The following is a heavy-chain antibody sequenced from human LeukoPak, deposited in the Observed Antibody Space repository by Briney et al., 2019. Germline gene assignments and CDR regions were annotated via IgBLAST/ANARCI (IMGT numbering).Heavy chain of an antibody. J-gene: IGHJ6*03. CDR2: ISYDGSNK. CDR3: ARELNNLAEDSSSVSNYYYMDV. V-gene: IGHV3-30*01. CDR1: GFTFSSYA. D-gene: IGHD6-6*01. Sequence: GGSLRLSCAASGFTFSSYAMHWVRQAPGKGLEWVAVISYDGSNKYYADSVKGRFTISRDNSKNTLYLQMNSLRSEDTAVYYCARELNNLAEDSSSVSNYYYMDVWGKGTTVTVSS.